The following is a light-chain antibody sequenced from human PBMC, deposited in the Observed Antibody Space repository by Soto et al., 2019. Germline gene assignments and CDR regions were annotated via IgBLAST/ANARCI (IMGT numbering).Light chain of an antibody. J-gene: IGKJ4*01. Sequence: DIQLTQSPSFLSASVGDRVTITCRASQGISSYLAWYQQKSGKAPKFLIYAASTLQSGVPSRFSGSGSGTEFTLTISSLQPEDFATYYCQQLNSYPPTFGGGTKVEIK. CDR2: AAS. CDR3: QQLNSYPPT. CDR1: QGISSY. V-gene: IGKV1-9*01.